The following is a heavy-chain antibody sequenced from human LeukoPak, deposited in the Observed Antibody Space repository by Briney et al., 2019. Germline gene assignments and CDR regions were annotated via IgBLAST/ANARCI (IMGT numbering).Heavy chain of an antibody. J-gene: IGHJ3*02. CDR3: ARDRDGGFAFDI. D-gene: IGHD5-24*01. CDR1: GFTFSSYV. CDR2: ILPSGGST. Sequence: GGSLRLSCAASGFTFSSYVMHWVRQAPGKGLDYVSAILPSGGSTSYANSVRGRFTISRDNSKNTLYLQMGSLRVEDMAVYYCARDRDGGFAFDIWGQGTMVTVSS. V-gene: IGHV3-64*01.